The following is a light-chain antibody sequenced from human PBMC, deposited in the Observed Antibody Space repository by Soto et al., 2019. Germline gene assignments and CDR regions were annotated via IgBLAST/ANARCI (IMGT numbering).Light chain of an antibody. V-gene: IGLV2-11*01. CDR3: CSYAGSLWV. CDR2: DVS. J-gene: IGLJ3*02. CDR1: SSDVGGYNY. Sequence: QSVLTQPRSVSGSPGQSVTISCTGTSSDVGGYNYVSWYQQYPGKAPKLMIYDVSKRPSGVPDRFSGSKSGNTASLTISGLQAEDEADYYCCSYAGSLWVFGGGTKLTVL.